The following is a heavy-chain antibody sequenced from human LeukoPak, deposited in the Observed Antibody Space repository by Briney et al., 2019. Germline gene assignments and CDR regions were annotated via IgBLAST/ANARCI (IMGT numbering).Heavy chain of an antibody. CDR2: ISSSSRYI. J-gene: IGHJ4*02. Sequence: GGSLRLSCAASGFTFSSYSMNWVRQAPGKGLEWVSSISSSSRYIYYADSVKGRFTISRDNAKNSLYLQMNSLRAEDTAVYYCARPVVDTAMVNWGQGTLVTVSS. D-gene: IGHD5-18*01. V-gene: IGHV3-21*01. CDR1: GFTFSSYS. CDR3: ARPVVDTAMVN.